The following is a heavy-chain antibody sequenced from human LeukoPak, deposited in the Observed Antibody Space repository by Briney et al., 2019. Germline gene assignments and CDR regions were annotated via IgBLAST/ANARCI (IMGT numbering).Heavy chain of an antibody. Sequence: GGSLRLSCAASGFTFSSYWMSWVRQAPGKGLEWVANIKQDGSEKYYVDSVKGRFTISRDNAKNSLYPQMNSLRAEDTAVYYCARNKGAAARYYYYYGMDVWGKGTTVTVSS. CDR2: IKQDGSEK. CDR3: ARNKGAAARYYYYYGMDV. J-gene: IGHJ6*04. V-gene: IGHV3-7*03. CDR1: GFTFSSYW. D-gene: IGHD6-13*01.